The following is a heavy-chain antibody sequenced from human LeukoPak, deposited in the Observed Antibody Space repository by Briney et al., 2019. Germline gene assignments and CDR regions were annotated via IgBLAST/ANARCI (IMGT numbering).Heavy chain of an antibody. CDR3: ARDAWGAPDY. D-gene: IGHD7-27*01. V-gene: IGHV1-2*02. CDR2: INPNSGGT. J-gene: IGHJ4*02. Sequence: ASVKVSCKASGYTFTAYYMHWVRQAPGQGLEWMGWINPNSGGTNYAQKFQGRVTMTRDTSISTAHMELSRLRSDDTAVYCCARDAWGAPDYWGQGTLVTVSS. CDR1: GYTFTAYY.